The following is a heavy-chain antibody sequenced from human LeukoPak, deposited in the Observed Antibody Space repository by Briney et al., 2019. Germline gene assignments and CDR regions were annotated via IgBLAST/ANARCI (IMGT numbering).Heavy chain of an antibody. Sequence: SETLSLTCAVSGYSISSGYYWGWIRQPPGKGLEWIGSIYHSGSTYYNPSLKSRVTISVDTSKNQFSLKLSSVTAADTAVYYCATPSRDGYNKDAFDIWGQRTMVTVSS. CDR2: IYHSGST. V-gene: IGHV4-38-2*01. D-gene: IGHD5-24*01. CDR1: GYSISSGYY. CDR3: ATPSRDGYNKDAFDI. J-gene: IGHJ3*02.